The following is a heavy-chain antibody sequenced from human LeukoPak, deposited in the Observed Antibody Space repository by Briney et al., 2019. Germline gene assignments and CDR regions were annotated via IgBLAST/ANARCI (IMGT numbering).Heavy chain of an antibody. Sequence: PGGSLTLSCAASGFTVSNNRLSWVRQAPGMGLEWVSTIYSDDNTYYPDSVKGRFTISRDGSKNTLYLQLNSLRTEDTAIYYCVREREGSNSEHWGQGTLVTVSS. J-gene: IGHJ1*01. V-gene: IGHV3-53*01. CDR3: VREREGSNSEH. CDR1: GFTVSNNR. CDR2: IYSDDNT. D-gene: IGHD1-26*01.